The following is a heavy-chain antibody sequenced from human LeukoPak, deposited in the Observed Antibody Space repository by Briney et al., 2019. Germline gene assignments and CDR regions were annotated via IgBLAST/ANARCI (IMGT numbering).Heavy chain of an antibody. D-gene: IGHD6-19*01. CDR1: GFTFSSYA. Sequence: GGSLRLSCAASGFTFSSYAMSWVRQAPGKGLEWVSVISGSGDSTHYADSVKGRFTISRDNSKNTLYLQMNSLRAEDTAVYYCAKGPSSGWYGFDYWGQGTLVTVSS. V-gene: IGHV3-23*01. CDR2: ISGSGDST. CDR3: AKGPSSGWYGFDY. J-gene: IGHJ4*02.